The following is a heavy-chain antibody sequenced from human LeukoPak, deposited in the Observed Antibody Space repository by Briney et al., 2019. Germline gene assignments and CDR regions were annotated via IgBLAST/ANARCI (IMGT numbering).Heavy chain of an antibody. J-gene: IGHJ6*03. D-gene: IGHD3-9*01. V-gene: IGHV3-21*01. CDR1: GFTFSSYS. CDR3: ARANDNYYYYYMDV. CDR2: ISSSSSYI. Sequence: GGSLRLSCAASGFTFSSYSMSWVRQAPGKGLEWVSSISSSSSYIYYADSVKGRFTISRDNAKNSLYLQMNSLRAEDTAVYYCARANDNYYYYYMDVWGKGTTVTISS.